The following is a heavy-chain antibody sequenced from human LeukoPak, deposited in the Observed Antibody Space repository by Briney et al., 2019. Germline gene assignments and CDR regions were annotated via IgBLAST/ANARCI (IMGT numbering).Heavy chain of an antibody. CDR2: ISGSSSTI. D-gene: IGHD5-12*01. CDR1: GFTFSNAW. CDR3: ARDPPWSGYDS. Sequence: PGGSLRLSCAASGFTFSNAWMSWVRQAPGKGLEWVSAISGSSSTIYYADSVKGRFTISRDNAKNSLYLQMNSLRAEDTAVYYCARDPPWSGYDSWGQGTLVTVSS. V-gene: IGHV3-48*01. J-gene: IGHJ5*02.